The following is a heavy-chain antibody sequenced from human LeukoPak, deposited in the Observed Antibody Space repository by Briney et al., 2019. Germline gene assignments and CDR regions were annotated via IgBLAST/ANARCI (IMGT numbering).Heavy chain of an antibody. CDR2: IYSGGST. Sequence: GGSLRLSCAASGFTVSSNYMSWVRQAPGKGLEWVSVIYSGGSTHYADSVKGRFTISRDNSKNTLYLQMNSLRAEDTAVYYCARERKGYYYYGMDVWGKGTTVTVSS. J-gene: IGHJ6*04. CDR3: ARERKGYYYYGMDV. CDR1: GFTVSSNY. V-gene: IGHV3-53*01.